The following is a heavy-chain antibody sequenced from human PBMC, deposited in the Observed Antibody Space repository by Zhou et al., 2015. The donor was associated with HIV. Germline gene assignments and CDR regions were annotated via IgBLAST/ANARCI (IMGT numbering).Heavy chain of an antibody. CDR2: INANATVK. CDR3: VREGNSQSLLWIEGLDL. CDR1: GFDLSDFG. V-gene: IGHV3-11*01. J-gene: IGHJ5*02. D-gene: IGHD1-7*01. Sequence: QLVESGGDLVRVGGSLRLTCAGAGFDLSDFGVSWVRQAPGEGLEWLSNINANATVKHVSASMRGRFSVSRDSSNMRVFLEMTRVTSDDTATYFCVREGNSQSLLWIEGLDLWGQGTRVTVSS.